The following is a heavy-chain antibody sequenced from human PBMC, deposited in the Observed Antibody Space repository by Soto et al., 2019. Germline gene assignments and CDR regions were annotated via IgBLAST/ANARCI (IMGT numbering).Heavy chain of an antibody. CDR3: VRQGIDYLHGLVDV. CDR1: SGPDSSHN. CDR2: VYYTGDT. V-gene: IGHV4-59*08. D-gene: IGHD1-26*01. J-gene: IGHJ6*02. Sequence: QVELQQSGPGLVKPSGTLSLTCTVSSGPDSSHNWGWIRQPPGRGLEWIGYVYYTGDTSYNPSLTRRATISAATSTKIISLTLSPVPAAATAVYYCVRQGIDYLHGLVDVWGQGTTVSVSS.